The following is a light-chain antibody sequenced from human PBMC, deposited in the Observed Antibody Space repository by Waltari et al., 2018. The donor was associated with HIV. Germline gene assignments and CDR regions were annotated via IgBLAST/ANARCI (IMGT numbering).Light chain of an antibody. Sequence: DLIQPSSVSVSPGQTVTITCSGQILEDNLGRWVQQRPGQAPVLVIFKDSERPSKIPARFSGSRSGTTVTLTITWARMEDEGDYYCYSASDTRGVFGTGTKVTVL. CDR2: KDS. CDR3: YSASDTRGV. V-gene: IGLV3-27*01. CDR1: ILEDNL. J-gene: IGLJ1*01.